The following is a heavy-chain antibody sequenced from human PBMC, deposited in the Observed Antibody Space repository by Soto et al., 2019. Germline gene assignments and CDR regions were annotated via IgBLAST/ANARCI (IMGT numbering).Heavy chain of an antibody. Sequence: ASVKVSCNASGYTFTCYYMHWVRQAPGQGPEWMGWINPNSGGTNYAQKFQGRVTMTMDTSISTAYMELNSLRAEDTAVYYCVRKKYYYDSSDSGWFDPWGQGSLVTVSS. CDR3: VRKKYYYDSSDSGWFDP. V-gene: IGHV1-2*02. J-gene: IGHJ5*02. D-gene: IGHD3-22*01. CDR1: GYTFTCYY. CDR2: INPNSGGT.